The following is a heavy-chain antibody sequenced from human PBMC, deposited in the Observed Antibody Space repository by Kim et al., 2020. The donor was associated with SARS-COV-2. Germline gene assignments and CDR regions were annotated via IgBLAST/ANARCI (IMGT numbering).Heavy chain of an antibody. V-gene: IGHV3-48*02. Sequence: STIYYADSVKGRFTISRDNAKNSLYLQMNSLRDEDTAVYYCASSGDPPAFWGQGTTVTVSS. CDR3: ASSGDPPAF. CDR2: STI. D-gene: IGHD3-10*01. J-gene: IGHJ6*02.